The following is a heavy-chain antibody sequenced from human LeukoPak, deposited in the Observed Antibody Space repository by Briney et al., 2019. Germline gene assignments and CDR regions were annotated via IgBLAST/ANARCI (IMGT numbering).Heavy chain of an antibody. V-gene: IGHV4-34*01. CDR3: AREVRIVGATTAINWFDP. CDR2: INHSGST. J-gene: IGHJ5*02. CDR1: GGSFSGYY. D-gene: IGHD1-26*01. Sequence: PSETLSLTCAVYGGSFSGYYWSWIRQPPGKGLEWIGEINHSGSTNYNPSLKSRVTISVDTSKNQFSLQLNSVTPEDTAVYYCAREVRIVGATTAINWFDPWGQGTLVTVSS.